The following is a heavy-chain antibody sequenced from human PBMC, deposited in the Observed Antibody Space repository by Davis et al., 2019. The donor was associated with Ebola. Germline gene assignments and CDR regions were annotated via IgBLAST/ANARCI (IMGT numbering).Heavy chain of an antibody. V-gene: IGHV5-51*01. CDR1: GYSFTSYW. CDR3: ARGTDAYNPGGYFDS. J-gene: IGHJ4*02. Sequence: GESLKISCKASGYSFTSYWIVWVRQMPGKGLECMEIIFPGDSDTRYSPSFQGQVTISADKSISTAYLQWSSLKASDTALYYCARGTDAYNPGGYFDSWGQGTLVTVSS. D-gene: IGHD5-24*01. CDR2: IFPGDSDT.